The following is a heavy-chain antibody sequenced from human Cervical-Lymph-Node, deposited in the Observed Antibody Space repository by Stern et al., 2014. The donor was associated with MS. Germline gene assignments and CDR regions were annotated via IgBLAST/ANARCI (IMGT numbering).Heavy chain of an antibody. CDR3: VREDDFGSGRGSFEV. CDR2: FNPSDGTT. D-gene: IGHD3-10*01. CDR1: GDTLSHNY. V-gene: IGHV1-46*03. Sequence: QLVQSGADVKMPAASVTVSCKSSGDTLSHNYLYWVRQAPGHRLVSMGTFNPSDGTTTYARKFSDRVNMTRDTSTTTVYMSMTSLRFEDTAVYYCVREDDFGSGRGSFEVWGRGTLVSVSS. J-gene: IGHJ2*01.